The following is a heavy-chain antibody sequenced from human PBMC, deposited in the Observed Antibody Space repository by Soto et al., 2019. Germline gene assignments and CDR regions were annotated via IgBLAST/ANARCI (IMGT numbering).Heavy chain of an antibody. CDR1: GIPVSSNY. V-gene: IGHV3-53*04. D-gene: IGHD3-10*01. J-gene: IGHJ6*02. Sequence: EVQLVESGGGLVQPGGSLRLSCVASGIPVSSNYMTWVRQAPGKGLEWVSVLHSGGDTYYANSVKGRFTISTHDSTNTVFLQMNSLTAEDTAVYYCARDGPYYYASRMDVWGQGTTVTVSS. CDR2: LHSGGDT. CDR3: ARDGPYYYASRMDV.